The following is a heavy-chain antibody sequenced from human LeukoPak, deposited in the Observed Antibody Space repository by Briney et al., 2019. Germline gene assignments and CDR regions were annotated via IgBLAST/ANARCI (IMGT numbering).Heavy chain of an antibody. CDR1: GFTFSTYA. CDR2: ISGSGGST. J-gene: IGHJ4*02. D-gene: IGHD3-10*01. CDR3: AKSPTSSGSYYIPLYFDY. V-gene: IGHV3-23*01. Sequence: GGSLRLSCAASGFTFSTYAMSWVREAPGKGLEWVSSISGSGGSTYYADSVKGRFTISRDNSKNTLYLQMNSLRAEDTAVYYCAKSPTSSGSYYIPLYFDYWGQGTLVTVSS.